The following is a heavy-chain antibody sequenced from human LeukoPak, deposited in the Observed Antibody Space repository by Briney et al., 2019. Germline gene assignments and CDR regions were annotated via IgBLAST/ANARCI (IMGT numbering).Heavy chain of an antibody. J-gene: IGHJ4*02. Sequence: GGSLRLSCAASGFTFSTYWMTWVRQAPGKGLEWVAVIWYDGSNKYYADSVKGRFTISRDNSKNTLYLQMNSLRAEDTAVYYCARGYYYDSSGYSHFDYWGQGTLVTVSS. CDR2: IWYDGSNK. CDR3: ARGYYYDSSGYSHFDY. CDR1: GFTFSTYW. D-gene: IGHD3-22*01. V-gene: IGHV3-33*08.